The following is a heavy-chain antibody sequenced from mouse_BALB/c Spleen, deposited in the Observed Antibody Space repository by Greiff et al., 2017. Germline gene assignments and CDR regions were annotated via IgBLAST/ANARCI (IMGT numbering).Heavy chain of an antibody. Sequence: EVMLVESGAELVKPGASVKLSCTASGFNIKDTYMHWVKQRPEQGLEWIGRIDPANGNTKYDPKFQGKATITADTSSNTAYLQLSSLTSEDTAVYYCAGGTMDYWGQGTSVTVSS. CDR2: IDPANGNT. J-gene: IGHJ4*01. CDR3: AGGTMDY. CDR1: GFNIKDTY. V-gene: IGHV14-3*02.